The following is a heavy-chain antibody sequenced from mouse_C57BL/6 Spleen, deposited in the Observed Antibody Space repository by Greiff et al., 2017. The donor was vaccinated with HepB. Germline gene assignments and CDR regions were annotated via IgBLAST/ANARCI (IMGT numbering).Heavy chain of an antibody. V-gene: IGHV1-4*01. Sequence: VKLVESGAELARPGASVKMSCKASGYTFTSYTMHWVKQRPGQGLEWIGYINPSSGYTKYNQKFKDKATLTADKSSSTAYMQLSSLTSEDSAVYYCAREGLLKDYFDYWGQGTTLTDSS. CDR2: INPSSGYT. CDR1: GYTFTSYT. J-gene: IGHJ2*01. D-gene: IGHD3-1*01. CDR3: AREGLLKDYFDY.